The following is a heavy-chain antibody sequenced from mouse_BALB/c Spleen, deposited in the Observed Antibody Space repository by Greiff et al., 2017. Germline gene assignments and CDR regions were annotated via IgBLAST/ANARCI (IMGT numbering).Heavy chain of an antibody. D-gene: IGHD1-2*01. Sequence: QVQLQQSGAELAKPGASVKMSCKASGYTFTSYWMHWVKQRPGQGLEWIGYINPSTGYTEYNQKFKDKATLTADKSSSTAYMQLSSLTSEDSAVYYCARLHYYGYSEYWGQGTTLTVSS. CDR3: ARLHYYGYSEY. CDR2: INPSTGYT. CDR1: GYTFTSYW. V-gene: IGHV1-7*01. J-gene: IGHJ2*01.